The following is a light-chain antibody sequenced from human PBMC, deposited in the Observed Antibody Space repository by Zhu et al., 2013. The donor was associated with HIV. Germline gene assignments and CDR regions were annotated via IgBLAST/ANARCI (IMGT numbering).Light chain of an antibody. V-gene: IGKV3-20*01. CDR3: QQHATAPLT. CDR2: TAS. CDR1: QSVGNNY. J-gene: IGKJ2*01. Sequence: IVLTQSPGTLSLSPGERGTLSCRASQSVGNNYLSWHQHKPGQAPRVVIYTASNRAAGIPDRFSGSGSGTDFNLTISRVEPEDSAVYYCQQHATAPLTFGQGTKLEIK.